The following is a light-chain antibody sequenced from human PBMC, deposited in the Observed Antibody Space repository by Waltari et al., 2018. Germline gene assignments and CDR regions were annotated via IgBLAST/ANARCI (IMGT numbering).Light chain of an antibody. V-gene: IGLV10-54*04. CDR3: STWDSDLSAHVL. CDR1: KNNVGNQA. Sequence: QAGLTQPPSVSKGLRQTATLTSTGGKNNVGNQAPVCLQQHQWHPPKLISFMNNSRPSGISERFSASRSGNTASLTITGIQPEDEADYYCSTWDSDLSAHVLIGGGTKLTVL. J-gene: IGLJ2*01. CDR2: MNN.